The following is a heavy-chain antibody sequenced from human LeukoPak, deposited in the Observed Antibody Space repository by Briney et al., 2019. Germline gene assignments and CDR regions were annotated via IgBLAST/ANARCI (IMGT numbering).Heavy chain of an antibody. V-gene: IGHV3-48*03. J-gene: IGHJ4*02. CDR1: GFTFSSYE. D-gene: IGHD3-16*01. CDR2: ISSSGSTI. CDR3: AKEDAPLGGRPVF. Sequence: GGSLRLSCAASGFTFSSYEMNWVRQAPGKGLEWVSYISSSGSTIYYADSVKGRFTISRDNAKNSLYLQMNSLRVEDTAFYYCAKEDAPLGGRPVFWGQGTLVTVSS.